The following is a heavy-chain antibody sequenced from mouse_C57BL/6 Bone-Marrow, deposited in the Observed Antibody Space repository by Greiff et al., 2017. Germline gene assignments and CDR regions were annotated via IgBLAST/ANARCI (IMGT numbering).Heavy chain of an antibody. CDR3: ARDSNYVGYFDV. D-gene: IGHD2-5*01. CDR2: IDPSDSYT. J-gene: IGHJ1*03. V-gene: IGHV1-69*01. Sequence: VQLQQPGAELVMPGASVKLSCKASGYTFTSYWMHWVKQRPGQGLEWIGEIDPSDSYTNYNQKFKGKYTLTVDKSSSTAYMQLSSLTSEDSAVYYGARDSNYVGYFDVWGTGTTVTVSS. CDR1: GYTFTSYW.